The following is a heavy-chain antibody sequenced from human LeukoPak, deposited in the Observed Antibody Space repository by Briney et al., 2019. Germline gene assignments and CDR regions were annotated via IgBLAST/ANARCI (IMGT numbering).Heavy chain of an antibody. J-gene: IGHJ4*02. D-gene: IGHD1-26*01. CDR1: GFTFSSYG. CDR2: LSYDGNNE. V-gene: IGHV3-30*18. Sequence: PGGSLRLSCAASGFTFSSYGMHWVRQAPGKGLEWVSLLSYDGNNEYYADSVQGRFTISRDNSKNTLYLQMNSLRAEDTAVYYCAKDRGSYSPLYYFDYWGQGTLVTVSS. CDR3: AKDRGSYSPLYYFDY.